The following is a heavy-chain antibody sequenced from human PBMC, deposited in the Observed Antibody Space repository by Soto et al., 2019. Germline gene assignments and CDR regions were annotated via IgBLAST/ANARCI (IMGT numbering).Heavy chain of an antibody. Sequence: GASVKVSCKASGYTFTSYAMHWVRQAPGQRLEWMGWINAGNGNTKYSQKFQGRVTITRDTSASTAYMELSSLRSEDTAVYYCARGTLSYGSGSYYNEHYYFDYWGQGTLVTVSS. CDR3: ARGTLSYGSGSYYNEHYYFDY. CDR2: INAGNGNT. CDR1: GYTFTSYA. D-gene: IGHD3-10*01. V-gene: IGHV1-3*01. J-gene: IGHJ4*02.